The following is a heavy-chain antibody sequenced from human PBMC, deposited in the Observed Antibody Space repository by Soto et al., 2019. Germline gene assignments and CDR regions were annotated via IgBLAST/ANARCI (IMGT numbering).Heavy chain of an antibody. CDR3: VRKVVVAVSNVPDYFDY. J-gene: IGHJ4*02. CDR2: VDHGGFA. V-gene: IGHV4-38-2*01. CDR1: GYFINSGYY. Sequence: PSLTCAVSGYFINSGYYWGWIRQPPGKGQEWIGRVDHGGFAYYNPSLESRVTISVDTYKNEVSLKLSSVTAADTAVYYCVRKVVVAVSNVPDYFDYWGQGALVTVSS. D-gene: IGHD2-15*01.